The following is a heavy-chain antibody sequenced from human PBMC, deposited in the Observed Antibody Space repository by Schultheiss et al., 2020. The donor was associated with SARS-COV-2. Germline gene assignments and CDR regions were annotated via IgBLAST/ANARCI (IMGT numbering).Heavy chain of an antibody. CDR2: ISSSSSTI. Sequence: GGSLRLSCAASGFTFSSYSMNWVRQAPGKGLEWVSYISSSSSTIYYADSVKGRFTISRDNAKNSLYLQMNSLRAEDTAVYYCARDYGDYLDYWGQGTLVTVSS. V-gene: IGHV3-48*01. J-gene: IGHJ4*02. D-gene: IGHD4-17*01. CDR3: ARDYGDYLDY. CDR1: GFTFSSYS.